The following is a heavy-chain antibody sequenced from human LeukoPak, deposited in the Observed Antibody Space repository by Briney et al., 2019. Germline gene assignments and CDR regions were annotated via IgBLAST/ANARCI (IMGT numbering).Heavy chain of an antibody. J-gene: IGHJ4*02. D-gene: IGHD2-2*01. CDR2: IYSGGDT. CDR3: ARSPPASPFDY. Sequence: GGSLRLSCAASGFTFSRNDMSWVRQAPGKGLEWVAVIYSGGDTYYADSVKGRFTISRDISKNTLYLQMNNLRAEDTAFYYCARSPPASPFDYWGQGTLVTVSS. V-gene: IGHV3-53*01. CDR1: GFTFSRND.